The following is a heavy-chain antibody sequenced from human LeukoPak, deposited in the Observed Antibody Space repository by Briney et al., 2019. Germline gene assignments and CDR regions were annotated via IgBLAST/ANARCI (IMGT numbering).Heavy chain of an antibody. J-gene: IGHJ4*02. CDR1: GFTFSGFP. CDR3: AKDQRWESPHYLDS. Sequence: GGSLSLSCEASGFTFSGFPRSWFGQVPGGGLGGFPVISASVGSTYYADSVRGRFTTSRDNSKNTLYVQMNSLRDEDTAVYYCAKDQRWESPHYLDSWGQGTLVTVSS. V-gene: IGHV3-23*01. CDR2: ISASVGST. D-gene: IGHD1-26*01.